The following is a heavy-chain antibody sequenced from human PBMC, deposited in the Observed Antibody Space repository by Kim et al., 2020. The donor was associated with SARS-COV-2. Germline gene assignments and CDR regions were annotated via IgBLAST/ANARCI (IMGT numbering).Heavy chain of an antibody. CDR1: GFTFSDYY. CDR2: ISSSGTYT. D-gene: IGHD3-10*01. Sequence: GGSLRLSCAASGFTFSDYYMSWIRQAPGKGLEWISYISSSGTYTNYADSVKGRFTISRDNGKNSLHLQMNSLRAEDTAMYYCARDTGSGSYYWGQGILVSVSS. CDR3: ARDTGSGSYY. V-gene: IGHV3-11*05. J-gene: IGHJ4*02.